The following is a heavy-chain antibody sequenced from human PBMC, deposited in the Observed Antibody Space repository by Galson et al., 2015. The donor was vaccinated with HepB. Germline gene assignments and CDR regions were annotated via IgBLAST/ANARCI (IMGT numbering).Heavy chain of an antibody. Sequence: SLRLSCAASGFTFSSYSMNWVRQAPGKGLEWVSYISSSSSTIYYADSVKGRFTISRDNAKNSLYLQMNSLRAEDTAVYYCARDPREDYDILTNYWYFDLWGRGTLVTVSS. D-gene: IGHD3-9*01. J-gene: IGHJ2*01. CDR3: ARDPREDYDILTNYWYFDL. CDR2: ISSSSSTI. CDR1: GFTFSSYS. V-gene: IGHV3-48*04.